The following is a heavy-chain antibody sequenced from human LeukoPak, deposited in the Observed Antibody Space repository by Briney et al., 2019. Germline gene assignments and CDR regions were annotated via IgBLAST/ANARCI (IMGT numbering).Heavy chain of an antibody. D-gene: IGHD3-10*01. CDR1: GYTFSSYD. CDR3: AREWGAVYGSGSYYKAEGYYYGMDV. V-gene: IGHV1-8*01. J-gene: IGHJ6*02. Sequence: GASVKVSCKASGYTFSSYDISWVRQAAGQGLGWMGWMNPNSGNTGYAQKFQGRVAMPRNTSISTAYMELNSLRAEDTAVYYCAREWGAVYGSGSYYKAEGYYYGMDVWGQGTTVTVSS. CDR2: MNPNSGNT.